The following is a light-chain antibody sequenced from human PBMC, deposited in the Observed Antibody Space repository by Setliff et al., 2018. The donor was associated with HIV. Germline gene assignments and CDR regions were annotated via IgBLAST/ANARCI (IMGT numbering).Light chain of an antibody. CDR2: DVT. CDR3: ASYANSDVFI. V-gene: IGLV2-14*03. J-gene: IGLJ1*01. Sequence: QSALAQPASVSGSPGQSITVSCTGTSSDIGAFDFVSWYRQHPGKAPELMIYDVTNRPPGVSNRFSGSKSGNTASLTISGLQAEDEADYYCASYANSDVFIFGSGTKV. CDR1: SSDIGAFDF.